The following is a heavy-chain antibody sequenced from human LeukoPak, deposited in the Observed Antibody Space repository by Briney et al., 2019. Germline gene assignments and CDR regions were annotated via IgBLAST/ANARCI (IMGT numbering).Heavy chain of an antibody. D-gene: IGHD4-17*01. V-gene: IGHV4-39*01. CDR3: ARHRATVTTPFDF. CDR1: GGSISSSSYS. J-gene: IGHJ4*02. Sequence: SETLSLTCTVSGGSISSSSYSWGWIRQPPGKGLEWIGSIYYSGSTYYNPSLKSRVTISVDTSKKKFSLKLSSVTAADTAVYYCARHRATVTTPFDFWGQGTLVTVSS. CDR2: IYYSGST.